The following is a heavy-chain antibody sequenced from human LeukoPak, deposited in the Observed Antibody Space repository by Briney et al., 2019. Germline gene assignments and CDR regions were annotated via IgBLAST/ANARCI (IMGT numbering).Heavy chain of an antibody. CDR1: GGSISSSSYY. CDR2: IYYSGST. CDR3: VRTGEVTTVCDS. Sequence: PSETLSLTCTVSGGSISSSSYYWGWIRQPPGKGLEWIGSIYYSGSTYYNPSLKSRVTISVDTSKNQFSLKLSSVTAADTAVYYCVRTGEVTTVCDSWGQGNLVTASS. V-gene: IGHV4-39*07. J-gene: IGHJ4*02. D-gene: IGHD4-17*01.